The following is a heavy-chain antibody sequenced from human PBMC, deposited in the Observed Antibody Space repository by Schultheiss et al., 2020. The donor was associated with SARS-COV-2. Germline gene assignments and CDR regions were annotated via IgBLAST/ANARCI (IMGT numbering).Heavy chain of an antibody. J-gene: IGHJ4*02. CDR3: TGGGWLSDY. Sequence: SETLSLTCTVSGGSISSSSYYWGWIRQPPGKGLEWIGSIYHSGSTYYNPSLKSRVTISVDTSKNQFSLKVSSVTAADTAVYYCTGGGWLSDYWGQGTLVTVSS. CDR1: GGSISSSSYY. D-gene: IGHD3-10*01. V-gene: IGHV4-39*07. CDR2: IYHSGST.